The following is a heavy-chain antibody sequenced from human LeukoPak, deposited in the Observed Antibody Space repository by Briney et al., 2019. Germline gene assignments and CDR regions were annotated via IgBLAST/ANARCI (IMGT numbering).Heavy chain of an antibody. V-gene: IGHV3-23*01. CDR3: AKAPSEWFGELSSY. D-gene: IGHD3-10*01. J-gene: IGHJ4*02. CDR1: GFTFSSYA. Sequence: GGSLRLSCAASGFTFSSYAMSWVRQAPGKGLEWVSAISGSGGSTYYADSVKGRFTISRDNSKSTRYLQMNSLRAEDTDVYYCAKAPSEWFGELSSYCGQGTLVTVSS. CDR2: ISGSGGST.